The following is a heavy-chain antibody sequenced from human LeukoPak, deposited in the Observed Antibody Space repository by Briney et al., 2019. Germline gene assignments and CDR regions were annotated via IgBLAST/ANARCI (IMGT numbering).Heavy chain of an antibody. Sequence: GGSLTLSCAASGFTFSSYEMNWVRQAPGTGLEWVSYISSSGSTIYYADSVKGRFTISRDNAKNSLYLQMNSLRAEDTAVYYCARDCSGGSCYSPAPGAFDIWGQGTMVTVST. CDR1: GFTFSSYE. D-gene: IGHD2-15*01. CDR2: ISSSGSTI. V-gene: IGHV3-48*03. CDR3: ARDCSGGSCYSPAPGAFDI. J-gene: IGHJ3*02.